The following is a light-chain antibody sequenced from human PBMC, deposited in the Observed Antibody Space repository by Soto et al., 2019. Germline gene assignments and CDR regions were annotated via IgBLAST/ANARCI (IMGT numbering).Light chain of an antibody. Sequence: EIVLTQSPGTLSLSPGERATLSCRASQSVSSSYLGWYQQKPGQAPRLLIYGTSTRAAAIPGRFSGSGSGTEFTLTISRLEPEDFAVYYCQHYGASPRTFGQGTKVDNK. CDR3: QHYGASPRT. CDR1: QSVSSSY. J-gene: IGKJ1*01. CDR2: GTS. V-gene: IGKV3-20*01.